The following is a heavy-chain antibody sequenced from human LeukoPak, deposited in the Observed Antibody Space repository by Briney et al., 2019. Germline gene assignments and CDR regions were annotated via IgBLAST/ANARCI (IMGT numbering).Heavy chain of an antibody. V-gene: IGHV3-7*01. CDR1: GFSFNTYA. CDR2: IKQDGSEK. CDR3: AKNSSGYYSQYFQH. J-gene: IGHJ1*01. D-gene: IGHD3-22*01. Sequence: GGSLRLSCAASGFSFNTYAMSWVRQAPGKGLEWVVNIKQDGSEKYYVDSVKGRFTISRDNAKNSLYLQMNSLRAEDTAVYYCAKNSSGYYSQYFQHWGQGTLVTVSS.